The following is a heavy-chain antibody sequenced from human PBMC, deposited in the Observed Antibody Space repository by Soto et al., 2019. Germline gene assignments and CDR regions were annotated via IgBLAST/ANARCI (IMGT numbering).Heavy chain of an antibody. D-gene: IGHD1-20*01. CDR1: GFTFGIYA. V-gene: IGHV3-23*01. J-gene: IGHJ6*02. CDR2: INGGGTST. CDR3: AKLDSVEVYSYYSPAMDV. Sequence: EVQLLESGGGLVQPGGSLRLSCAASGFTFGIYAMGWVRQAPGKGLEWVSSINGGGTSTYYADSVKGRFTVYRDNSKNTMFLQMDSLRAEDTAVFYCAKLDSVEVYSYYSPAMDVWGQGTTVTVSS.